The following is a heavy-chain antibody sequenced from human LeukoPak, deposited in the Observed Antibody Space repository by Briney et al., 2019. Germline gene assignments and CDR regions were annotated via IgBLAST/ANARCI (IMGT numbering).Heavy chain of an antibody. CDR3: ARDHDSSGYYSRPYYFDY. D-gene: IGHD3-22*01. J-gene: IGHJ4*02. CDR2: ISGSGGST. V-gene: IGHV3-23*01. CDR1: GFTFSSYA. Sequence: PGGSLRLSCAASGFTFSSYAMSWVRQAPGKGLEWVSAISGSGGSTYYADSVKGRFTISRDNSKNTLYLQMNSLRAEDTAVYYCARDHDSSGYYSRPYYFDYWGQGTLVTVSS.